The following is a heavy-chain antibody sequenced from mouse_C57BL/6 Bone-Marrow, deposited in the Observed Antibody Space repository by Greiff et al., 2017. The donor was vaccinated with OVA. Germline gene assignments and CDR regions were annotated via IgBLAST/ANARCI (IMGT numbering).Heavy chain of an antibody. CDR2: INPNNGGT. J-gene: IGHJ1*03. V-gene: IGHV1-18*01. CDR3: ARSGYGSSYWYFDV. CDR1: GYTFTDYN. D-gene: IGHD1-1*01. Sequence: VHVKQSGPELVKPGASVKIPCKASGYTFTDYNMDWVKQSHGKSLEWIGDINPNNGGTIYNQKFKGKATLTVDKSSSTAYMELRSLTSEDTAVYYCARSGYGSSYWYFDVWGTGTTVTVSS.